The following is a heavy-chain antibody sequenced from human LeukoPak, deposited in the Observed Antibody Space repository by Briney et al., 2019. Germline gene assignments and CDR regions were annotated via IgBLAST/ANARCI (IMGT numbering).Heavy chain of an antibody. Sequence: MPGGSLRLSCAASGFTFSNAWMSWVRQAPGKGLEWVGRIKSKTDGGTTDYAAPVKGRFTISRDDSKNTLYLQMNSLKTEDTAVYYCTTDVQYYDYVWGSYRWSPPDYWGQGALVTVSS. CDR2: IKSKTDGGTT. CDR3: TTDVQYYDYVWGSYRWSPPDY. D-gene: IGHD3-16*02. CDR1: GFTFSNAW. J-gene: IGHJ4*02. V-gene: IGHV3-15*01.